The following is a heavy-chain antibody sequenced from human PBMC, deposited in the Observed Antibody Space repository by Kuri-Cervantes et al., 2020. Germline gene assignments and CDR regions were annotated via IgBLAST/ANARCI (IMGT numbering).Heavy chain of an antibody. D-gene: IGHD1-26*01. CDR2: IYHSGST. V-gene: IGHV4-38-2*01. CDR3: ARGSLVGASSAGGYY. Sequence: SETLSLTCAVSGYSISSGYYWGWIQQPPGKGLEWIGSIYHSGSTYYNPSLKSRVTISVDTSKNQFSLKLSSVTAADTAVYYCARGSLVGASSAGGYYWGQGTLVTVSS. CDR1: GYSISSGYY. J-gene: IGHJ4*02.